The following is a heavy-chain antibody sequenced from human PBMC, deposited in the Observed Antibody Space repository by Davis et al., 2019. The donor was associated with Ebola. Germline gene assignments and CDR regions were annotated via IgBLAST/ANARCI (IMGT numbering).Heavy chain of an antibody. CDR1: GFTFSNAW. Sequence: GESLKISCAASGFTFSNAWMNWVRQAPGKGLEWVGRIKSKPDGGTIDYAAPVKGRFTISRDDSKNTLYLQMNSLKAEDTAVYYCATGGYYLDYWGQGTLVTVSS. V-gene: IGHV3-15*07. CDR3: ATGGYYLDY. D-gene: IGHD3-22*01. J-gene: IGHJ4*02. CDR2: IKSKPDGGTI.